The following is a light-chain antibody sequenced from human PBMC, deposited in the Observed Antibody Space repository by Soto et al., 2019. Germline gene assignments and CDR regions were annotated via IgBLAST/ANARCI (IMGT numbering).Light chain of an antibody. Sequence: EIVLTQSPGTLSLSPGETATLSCRASQNVARDLTWYQHKPGQAPRLLISRASTGATGIPDRFSGSGSGTDFPLTINRLEPEDSAVYYCQQHTVSMYTFGQGTKLEIK. J-gene: IGKJ2*01. CDR2: RAS. CDR3: QQHTVSMYT. CDR1: QNVARD. V-gene: IGKV3-20*01.